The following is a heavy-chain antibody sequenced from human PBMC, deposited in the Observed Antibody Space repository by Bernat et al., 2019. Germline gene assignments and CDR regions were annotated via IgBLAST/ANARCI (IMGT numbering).Heavy chain of an antibody. Sequence: QVQLEESGGGVVQPGRSLRLSCAASGFTFSSYGMHWVRLAPGKGLEWVAVIWYDGSNKYHADSVKGRLTFSRDNSKNTLYLQMNSLRAEDTAVYYCARTRGYCSGGSCYPDAFDIWGQGTMVTVSS. CDR2: IWYDGSNK. V-gene: IGHV3-33*01. CDR3: ARTRGYCSGGSCYPDAFDI. D-gene: IGHD2-15*01. J-gene: IGHJ3*02. CDR1: GFTFSSYG.